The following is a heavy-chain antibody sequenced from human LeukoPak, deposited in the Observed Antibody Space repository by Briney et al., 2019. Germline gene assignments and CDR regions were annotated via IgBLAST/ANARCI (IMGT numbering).Heavy chain of an antibody. CDR2: INHSGST. CDR3: ARGQVSCSGGSCYEVVMESTTFDY. Sequence: SQTLSLTCAVYGGSFSGYYWSWIRQPPGKGLEWIGEINHSGSTNYNPSLKSRVTMSVDTSKNQFSLELSSVTAADTAVYYCARGQVSCSGGSCYEVVMESTTFDYWGQGTLVTVSS. V-gene: IGHV4-34*01. D-gene: IGHD2-15*01. J-gene: IGHJ4*02. CDR1: GGSFSGYY.